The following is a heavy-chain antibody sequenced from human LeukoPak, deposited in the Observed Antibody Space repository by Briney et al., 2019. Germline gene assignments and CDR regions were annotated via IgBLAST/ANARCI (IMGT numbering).Heavy chain of an antibody. Sequence: ASVKVSCKASGYTFTGYYMHWVRQAPGQGLEWMGWINPNSGGTNYARKFQGRVTMTRDTSISTAYMELSRLRSDDTAVYYCARVGYSGYDSVDYWGQGTLVTVSS. V-gene: IGHV1-2*02. J-gene: IGHJ4*02. CDR2: INPNSGGT. D-gene: IGHD5-12*01. CDR3: ARVGYSGYDSVDY. CDR1: GYTFTGYY.